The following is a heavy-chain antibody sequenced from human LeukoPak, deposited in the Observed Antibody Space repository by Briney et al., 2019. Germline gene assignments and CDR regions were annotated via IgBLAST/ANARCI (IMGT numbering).Heavy chain of an antibody. CDR3: ARLSCSGGSCYSSGAFDY. Sequence: GESLKISCKGSGYSFTSYWIGWVRQMPGKGLEWMGIIYPGDSDTRYSPSFQGQVTISADKSISTAYLQWSSLKASDTAMYYCARLSCSGGSCYSSGAFDYWGQGTLVTVSS. J-gene: IGHJ4*02. CDR2: IYPGDSDT. D-gene: IGHD2-15*01. V-gene: IGHV5-51*01. CDR1: GYSFTSYW.